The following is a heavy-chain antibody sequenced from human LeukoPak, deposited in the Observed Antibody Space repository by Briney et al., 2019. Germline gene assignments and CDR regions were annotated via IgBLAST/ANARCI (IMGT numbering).Heavy chain of an antibody. CDR1: GSSISSSSYY. J-gene: IGHJ4*02. CDR2: IYYSGST. CDR3: ASRRTTVTTIG. V-gene: IGHV4-39*01. D-gene: IGHD4-17*01. Sequence: SETLSLTCTVSGSSISSSSYYWGWIRQPPGKGLEWIGSIYYSGSTYYNPSLKSRVTISVDTSKNQFSLKLSSVTAADTAVYYCASRRTTVTTIGWGQGTLVTVSS.